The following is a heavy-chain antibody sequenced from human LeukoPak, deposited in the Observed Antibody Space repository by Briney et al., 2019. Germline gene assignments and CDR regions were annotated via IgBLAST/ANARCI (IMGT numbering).Heavy chain of an antibody. J-gene: IGHJ5*02. V-gene: IGHV1-46*01. CDR2: INPSGGST. CDR3: ARVGRHPYNWFDP. CDR1: GYTFTRYY. Sequence: ASVKVYCKASGYTFTRYYMHWVRQAPGQGLEWMGIINPSGGSTSYAQKFQGRVTMTRDMSTSTVYMELSSLRSEDTAVYYCARVGRHPYNWFDPWGQGTLVTVSS.